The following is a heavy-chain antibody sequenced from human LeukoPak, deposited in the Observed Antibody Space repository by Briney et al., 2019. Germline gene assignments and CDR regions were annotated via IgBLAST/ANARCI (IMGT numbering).Heavy chain of an antibody. CDR3: ARDLPLFGVPAVAFDI. D-gene: IGHD3-3*01. V-gene: IGHV4-39*07. CDR1: GGSISSSSYY. CDR2: IYYSGST. J-gene: IGHJ3*02. Sequence: SETLSLTCTVSGGSISSSSYYWGWIRQPPGKGLEWIGSIYYSGSTYYNPSLKSRVTISVDTSKNQFSLKLSSVTAADTAVYYCARDLPLFGVPAVAFDIWGQGTMVTVSS.